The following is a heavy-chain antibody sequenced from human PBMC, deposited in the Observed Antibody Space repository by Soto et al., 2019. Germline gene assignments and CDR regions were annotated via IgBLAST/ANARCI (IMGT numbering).Heavy chain of an antibody. V-gene: IGHV3-23*01. Sequence: GGSLRLSCAASGFTFSSYAMSWVRQAPGKGLEWVSAISGSGGSTYYADSVKGRFTISRDNSKNTLNLQMNSLRAEDTAVYYCAKDRPLYSNLNWFDPWGQGTQVTVSS. CDR2: ISGSGGST. D-gene: IGHD2-21*01. J-gene: IGHJ5*02. CDR1: GFTFSSYA. CDR3: AKDRPLYSNLNWFDP.